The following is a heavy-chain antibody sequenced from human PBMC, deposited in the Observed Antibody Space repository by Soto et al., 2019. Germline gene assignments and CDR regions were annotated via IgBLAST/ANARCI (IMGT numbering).Heavy chain of an antibody. CDR2: IIPIFGTA. V-gene: IGHV1-69*13. J-gene: IGHJ5*02. Sequence: SSVKVSCKASGGTCSSYAVSWVRQAPGQGLEWMGGIIPIFGTANYAQKFQGRVTITADESTSTAYMELSSLRSEDTAVYYCARDPEPDSSGYFSSSSWFDPWGQGTLVTV. CDR3: ARDPEPDSSGYFSSSSWFDP. D-gene: IGHD3-22*01. CDR1: GGTCSSYA.